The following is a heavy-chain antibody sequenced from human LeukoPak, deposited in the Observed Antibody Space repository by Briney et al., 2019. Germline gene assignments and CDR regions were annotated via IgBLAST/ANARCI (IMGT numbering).Heavy chain of an antibody. CDR1: GGSFSGYY. V-gene: IGHV4-34*01. CDR3: ARLIRDYRQYYFDF. J-gene: IGHJ4*02. CDR2: IHHDGST. Sequence: SETLSLTCAVYGGSFSGYYWSWIRQPPGKGPEWIGEIHHDGSTNYNPSLMSRVTISVDTSKNQFSLDLTSVTAADAAVYYCARLIRDYRQYYFDFWGQGTLVTVSS. D-gene: IGHD4-11*01.